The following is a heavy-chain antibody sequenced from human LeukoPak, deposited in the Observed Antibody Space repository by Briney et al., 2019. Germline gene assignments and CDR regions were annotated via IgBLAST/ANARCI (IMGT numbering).Heavy chain of an antibody. CDR2: VYYSGPT. CDR1: SGSTNGYF. V-gene: IGHV4-59*08. CDR3: GRHKLVSYDAFDV. D-gene: IGHD5/OR15-5a*01. J-gene: IGHJ3*01. Sequence: SETLSLTCSVSSGSTNGYFWTCIRQSPGEGPEGFGYVYYSGPTSYSPPRERRVNIPVDTSKNQFFLNINSVTAADTAVYYCGRHKLVSYDAFDVWGQGKMVTVSS.